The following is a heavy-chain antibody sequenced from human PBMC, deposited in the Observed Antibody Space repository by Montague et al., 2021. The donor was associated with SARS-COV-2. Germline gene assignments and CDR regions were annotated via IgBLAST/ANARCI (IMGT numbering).Heavy chain of an antibody. CDR2: IYYTGST. CDR1: GGSISSGGYY. D-gene: IGHD3-22*01. CDR3: ARDSGYYDCSCDSYDSFDI. J-gene: IGHJ3*02. Sequence: TLSLTCTVSGGSISSGGYYWSWIRQPPGKGLEWIGNIYYTGSTHYXPSLKSRVTISKETSKNHFSLNLSSVTAADSAVYYCARDSGYYDCSCDSYDSFDIWGQGTKVTVSS. V-gene: IGHV4-31*03.